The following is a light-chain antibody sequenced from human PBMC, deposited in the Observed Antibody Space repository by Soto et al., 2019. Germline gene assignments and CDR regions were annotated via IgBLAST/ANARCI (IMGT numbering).Light chain of an antibody. V-gene: IGKV1-5*03. J-gene: IGKJ5*01. CDR3: QQYSDTQIT. Sequence: DIQMTPSPSTLSASVVDRVTITCRASQSISSWLAWYQQKPGKAPKLLIYKASSLESGVPSRFSGSASGTEFTLTISSLQPDDFATYYCQQYSDTQITFGQGTRLEIK. CDR2: KAS. CDR1: QSISSW.